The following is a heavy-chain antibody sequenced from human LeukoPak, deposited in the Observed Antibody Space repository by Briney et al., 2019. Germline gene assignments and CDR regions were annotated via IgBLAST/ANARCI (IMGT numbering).Heavy chain of an antibody. J-gene: IGHJ6*03. CDR1: GYSISSGYY. Sequence: SETLSLTCTVSGYSISSGYYWGWIRQPPGKGLEWIGSIYYSGSTYYNPSLKSRVTISVDTSKNQFSLKLSSVTAADTAVYYCAGRDCSGGSCYSKLYYYYMDVWGKGTTVTISS. V-gene: IGHV4-38-2*02. CDR2: IYYSGST. D-gene: IGHD2-15*01. CDR3: AGRDCSGGSCYSKLYYYYMDV.